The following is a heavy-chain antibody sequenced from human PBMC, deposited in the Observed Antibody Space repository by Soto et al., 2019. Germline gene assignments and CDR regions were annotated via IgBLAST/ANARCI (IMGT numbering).Heavy chain of an antibody. CDR1: GFTFSSYA. CDR2: ISGSGGST. CDR3: AKDRTGGVGALLLDY. Sequence: GGSLRLSCAASGFTFSSYAMSWVRQAPGKGLEWVSAISGSGGSTYYADSVKGRFTISRDNSKNTLYLQMNSLRAEDTAVYYCAKDRTGGVGALLLDYWGQGTLVTVSS. D-gene: IGHD1-26*01. V-gene: IGHV3-23*01. J-gene: IGHJ4*02.